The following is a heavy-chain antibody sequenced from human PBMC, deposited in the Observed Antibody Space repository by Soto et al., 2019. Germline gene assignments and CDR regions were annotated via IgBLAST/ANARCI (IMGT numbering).Heavy chain of an antibody. CDR3: AKDRHDFWSGADI. CDR1: GFTFDDYA. D-gene: IGHD3-3*01. CDR2: ISWNRGSV. J-gene: IGHJ3*02. V-gene: IGHV3-9*01. Sequence: EVQLVESGGGLVQPDRSLRLSCAAFGFTFDDYAIHWVRQAPGKGLEWVSGISWNRGSVGYADTVKRRFTIFRDNAKNSLYLQMNSLPAEDPALYYCAKDRHDFWSGADIWGQGTMVTVSS.